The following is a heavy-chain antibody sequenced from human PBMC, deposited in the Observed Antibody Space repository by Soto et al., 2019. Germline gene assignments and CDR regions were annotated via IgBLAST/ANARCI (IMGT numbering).Heavy chain of an antibody. J-gene: IGHJ3*02. CDR3: ARRDDSETFDI. CDR1: GFNFIRKY. CDR2: LYSGGTT. V-gene: IGHV3-53*01. Sequence: EVQLVESGGGLIQPGGSLRLSCAASGFNFIRKYMIWVRQAPGKGLEWVSILYSGGTTYYADSVKGRFTISRDGSRNMVFLQMNSLTAEDAGVYYCARRDDSETFDIWGRGTVVNVSS. D-gene: IGHD5-18*01.